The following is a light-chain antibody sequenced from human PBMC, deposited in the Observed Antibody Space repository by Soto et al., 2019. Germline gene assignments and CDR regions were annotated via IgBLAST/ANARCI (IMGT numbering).Light chain of an antibody. CDR3: QQYSDSIT. J-gene: IGKJ4*01. CDR2: HVS. V-gene: IGKV3-20*01. Sequence: EIVLTQSPGTLSLSPGERATLSCRASQSVSSKYLAWYQRKPGQAPRLLIYHVSSRATGPPDRFSGSGSWTDFTLTISRLEPEDFAVYYCQQYSDSITFGGGTKVEIK. CDR1: QSVSSKY.